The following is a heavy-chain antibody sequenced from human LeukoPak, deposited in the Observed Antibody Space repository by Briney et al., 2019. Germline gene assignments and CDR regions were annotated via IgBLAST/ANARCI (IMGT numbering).Heavy chain of an antibody. J-gene: IGHJ3*02. D-gene: IGHD3-3*02. Sequence: SETLSLTCTVSGGSISSYYWSWIRQPPGKGLEWLGYIYYSGSTNYNPSLKSRVTISVDTSKNQFSLKLSSVTAADTAVYYCARGGGIRSAFDIWGQGTMVTVSS. CDR1: GGSISSYY. V-gene: IGHV4-59*01. CDR3: ARGGGIRSAFDI. CDR2: IYYSGST.